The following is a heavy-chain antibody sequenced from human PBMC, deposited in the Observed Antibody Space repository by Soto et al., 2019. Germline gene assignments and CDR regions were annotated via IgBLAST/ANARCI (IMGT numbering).Heavy chain of an antibody. D-gene: IGHD3-22*01. J-gene: IGHJ1*01. CDR2: ISYDGSNK. CDR3: ARGDYTMIANAEYFQH. V-gene: IGHV3-33*08. Sequence: QVQLVESGGGVVQPGRSLRLSCAASGFTFSSYGMHWVRQAPGRGLEWVAVISYDGSNKYYADSVKGRFTISRDNSKNTLYLQMNSLRAEDTAVYYCARGDYTMIANAEYFQHWGQGTLVTVSS. CDR1: GFTFSSYG.